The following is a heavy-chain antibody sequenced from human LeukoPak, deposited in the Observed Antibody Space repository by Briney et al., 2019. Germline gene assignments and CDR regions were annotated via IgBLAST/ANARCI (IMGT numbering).Heavy chain of an antibody. CDR2: ISSSRSTI. CDR1: GFTFSSYA. D-gene: IGHD3-10*01. J-gene: IGHJ6*02. CDR3: ARWGPYGSADV. Sequence: GGSLGLSCAGSGFTFSSYAMSWVRQAPGKGLEWVSYISSSRSTIYYADSVKGRFTISRDNAKNSLYLQMNSLRAEDTAVYYCARWGPYGSADVWGQGTTVTVSS. V-gene: IGHV3-48*04.